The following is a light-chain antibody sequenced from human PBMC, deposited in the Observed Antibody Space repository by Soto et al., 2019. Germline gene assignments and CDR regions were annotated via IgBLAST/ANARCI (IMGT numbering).Light chain of an antibody. CDR2: DAS. CDR3: QQRSNWLT. CDR1: QSVITY. J-gene: IGKJ4*01. V-gene: IGKV3-11*01. Sequence: GWMQTPGALALSQGQRATLSSRASQSVITYLAWYQQKPGQAPRLRIYDASNRATGIPARLSGSGSGTDFTLTISSLEPEDFAVYYCQQRSNWLTFGGGTKVDIK.